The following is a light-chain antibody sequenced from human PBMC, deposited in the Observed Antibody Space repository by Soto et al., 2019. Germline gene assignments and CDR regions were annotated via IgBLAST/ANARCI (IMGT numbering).Light chain of an antibody. CDR1: QSVSSSY. J-gene: IGKJ1*01. CDR3: QQYNTWPS. V-gene: IGKV3-15*01. CDR2: GAS. Sequence: EILFTQSPGTLSLSPGERATLSCRASQSVSSSYLAWYQQKPGEAPRLLIYGASTRATGIPARLSGSGSGTEFTLTISSLQSEDFAVYYCQQYNTWPSFGQGTKVDIK.